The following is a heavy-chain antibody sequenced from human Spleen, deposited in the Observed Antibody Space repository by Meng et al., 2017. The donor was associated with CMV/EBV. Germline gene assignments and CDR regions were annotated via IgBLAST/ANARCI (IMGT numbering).Heavy chain of an antibody. CDR1: GYTFTAYY. J-gene: IGHJ6*02. CDR3: ARDIVVVPAVVGMDV. V-gene: IGHV1-2*02. D-gene: IGHD2-2*01. CDR2: INPNSGGT. Sequence: ASVKVSCKASGYTFTAYYIHWVRQAPGQGPEWMGWINPNSGGTNYGREFQGRVTMTEDTSISTAYMELNSLRPDDTAVYYCARDIVVVPAVVGMDVWGQGTTVTVSS.